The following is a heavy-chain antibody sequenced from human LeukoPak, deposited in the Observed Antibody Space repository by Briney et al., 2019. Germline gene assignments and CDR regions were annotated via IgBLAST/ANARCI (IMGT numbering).Heavy chain of an antibody. CDR2: IYYSGST. V-gene: IGHV4-31*03. J-gene: IGHJ4*02. D-gene: IGHD3-22*01. Sequence: SETLSLTCTVSGGSISSGGYYWSWIRQHPGKGLEWIGYIYYSGSTYYNPSLKSRVTISVDTSKNQFSLKLSSVTAADTAVYYCARGIGRLSQYYYDSIDLYYFDYWGQGTLVTVSS. CDR3: ARGIGRLSQYYYDSIDLYYFDY. CDR1: GGSISSGGYY.